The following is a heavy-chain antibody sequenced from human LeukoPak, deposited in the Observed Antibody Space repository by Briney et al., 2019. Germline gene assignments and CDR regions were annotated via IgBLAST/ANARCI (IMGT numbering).Heavy chain of an antibody. J-gene: IGHJ3*02. D-gene: IGHD3-10*01. CDR3: ARAKAFYYGSGSFDAFDI. CDR2: IYYSGST. V-gene: IGHV4-61*08. CDR1: GGSISSGGYS. Sequence: PSETLSLTCAVSGGSISSGGYSWSWIRQPPGKGLEWIGYIYYSGSTNYNPSLKSRVTISVDTSKNQFSLKLSSVTAADTAVYYCARAKAFYYGSGSFDAFDIWGQGTMDTVSS.